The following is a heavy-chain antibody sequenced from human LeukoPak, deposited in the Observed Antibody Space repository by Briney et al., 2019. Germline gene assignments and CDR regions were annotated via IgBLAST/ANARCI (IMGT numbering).Heavy chain of an antibody. J-gene: IGHJ5*02. Sequence: GGSLRLSCAASGFTFSSYAMSWVRQAPGKGLEWVSAISGSGGSTYYADSVKGRFTISRDNSKNTLYLQMNSLRAEDTAVYYCAKDGAAAEAPNWFDPWGQGTLVTVSS. CDR2: ISGSGGST. CDR3: AKDGAAAEAPNWFDP. D-gene: IGHD6-13*01. V-gene: IGHV3-23*01. CDR1: GFTFSSYA.